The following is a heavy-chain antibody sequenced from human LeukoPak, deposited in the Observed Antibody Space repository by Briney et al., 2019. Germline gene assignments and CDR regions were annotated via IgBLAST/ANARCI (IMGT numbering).Heavy chain of an antibody. CDR1: GYTSTGHY. CDR3: ARVEYHYDSSGYYDY. J-gene: IGHJ4*02. CDR2: INPNSGGT. Sequence: ASVKVSCKASGYTSTGHYMNWVRQAPGQGLEWMGWINPNSGGTNYAQKFQGRVTMTRDTSISTAYMELSSLRSDDTAVYYCARVEYHYDSSGYYDYWGQGTLVTVSS. D-gene: IGHD3-22*01. V-gene: IGHV1-2*02.